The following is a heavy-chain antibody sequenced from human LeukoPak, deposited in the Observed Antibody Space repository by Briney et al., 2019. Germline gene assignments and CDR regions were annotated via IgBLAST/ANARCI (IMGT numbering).Heavy chain of an antibody. V-gene: IGHV3-49*04. J-gene: IGHJ4*02. Sequence: GGSLRLSCTTSGFTFGDYAMTWVRQAPGKGLECVGFIRSKAYGGTTEYAASVKGRFTISRGESESIAYLQMNSLKTEDTAVYYCTGALNLAASMGLIDYWGQGTLVTVSS. CDR1: GFTFGDYA. CDR3: TGALNLAASMGLIDY. CDR2: IRSKAYGGTT. D-gene: IGHD6-6*01.